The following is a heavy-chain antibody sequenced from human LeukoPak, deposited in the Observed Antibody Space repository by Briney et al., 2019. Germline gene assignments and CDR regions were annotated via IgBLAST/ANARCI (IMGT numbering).Heavy chain of an antibody. CDR3: ARGRGTIFGVDPLRYYYYYMDV. V-gene: IGHV4-59*01. Sequence: PSETLSLTCTVSGGSISSYYWSWIRQPPGKGLEWVGYIYYSGSTNYNPSLKSRGTISVDRSKNQSSLKLSSVPAADTAVYYCARGRGTIFGVDPLRYYYYYMDVWGKGTTVTVSS. CDR1: GGSISSYY. CDR2: IYYSGST. J-gene: IGHJ6*03. D-gene: IGHD3-3*01.